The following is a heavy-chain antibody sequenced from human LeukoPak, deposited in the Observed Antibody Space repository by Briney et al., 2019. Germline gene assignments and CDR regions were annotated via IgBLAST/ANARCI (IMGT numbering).Heavy chain of an antibody. CDR1: GFTFSSYG. Sequence: GRSLRLSCAASGFTFSSYGMHWVRQAPGKGLEWVAVISYDGSNKYYADSVKGRFTISRDNSKNTLYLQMNSLRAEDTAVYYCAKDYYSSGSIRTETDYYFDYWGQGTLVTVSS. CDR3: AKDYYSSGSIRTETDYYFDY. J-gene: IGHJ4*02. D-gene: IGHD3-10*01. V-gene: IGHV3-30*18. CDR2: ISYDGSNK.